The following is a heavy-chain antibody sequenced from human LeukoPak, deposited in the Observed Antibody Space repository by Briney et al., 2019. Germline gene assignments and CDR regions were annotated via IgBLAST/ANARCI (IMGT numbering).Heavy chain of an antibody. CDR3: GRGGGVYYDSRVYFDY. V-gene: IGHV3-7*04. CDR1: GFTFSSYW. D-gene: IGHD3-22*01. J-gene: IGHJ4*02. CDR2: IKQDGSEK. Sequence: QPGGSLRLSCAASGFTFSSYWMSWVRQAPGKGLEWVANIKQDGSEKYYVDSVKGRFTISRDNAKNSLYLQMNSLRAEDTAVYYWGRGGGVYYDSRVYFDYWGKGTLVTVSS.